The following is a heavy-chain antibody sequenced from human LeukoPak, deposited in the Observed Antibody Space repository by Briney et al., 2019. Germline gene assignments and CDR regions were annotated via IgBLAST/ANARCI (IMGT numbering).Heavy chain of an antibody. V-gene: IGHV3-53*01. CDR1: GFTVSSDS. CDR3: ARRAGAYSHPYDY. CDR2: IYSGGST. Sequence: GGSLRLSCTVSGFTVSSDSMSWVRQAPGKGLEWVSFIYSGGSTHYSDSVKGRFTISSDNSKNTLYLQMNSLRAEDTAVYYCARRAGAYSHPYDYWGQGTLVTVSS. D-gene: IGHD4/OR15-4a*01. J-gene: IGHJ4*02.